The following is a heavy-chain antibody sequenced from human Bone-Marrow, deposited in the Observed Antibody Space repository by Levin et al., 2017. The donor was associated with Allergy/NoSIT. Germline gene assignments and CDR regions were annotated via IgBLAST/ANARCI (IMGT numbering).Heavy chain of an antibody. CDR3: LSGPMDV. J-gene: IGHJ6*01. D-gene: IGHD5/OR15-5a*01. CDR1: GFIFSSHW. CDR2: INEDGSET. Sequence: GESLKISCAASGFIFSSHWMMWVRQAPGKGLEWLANINEDGSETYYVDSIKGRFTISRDNAGNSLYLQLNSLRVDDTAVYFCLSGPMDVWGQGTTVIVSS. V-gene: IGHV3-7*01.